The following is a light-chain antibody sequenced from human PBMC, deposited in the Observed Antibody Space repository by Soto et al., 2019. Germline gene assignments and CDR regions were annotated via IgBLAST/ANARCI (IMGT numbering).Light chain of an antibody. CDR1: QSVSSY. J-gene: IGKJ2*01. Sequence: EIVLTQSPATLSLSPGERATLSCRASQSVSSYLAWYQQKPGQAPRLLIYDASNRATGIPARFSGSGSGTDFPLTIRSLEPEDFAFYYCQQRSNWPSYTFGQGTKLEIK. CDR2: DAS. V-gene: IGKV3-11*01. CDR3: QQRSNWPSYT.